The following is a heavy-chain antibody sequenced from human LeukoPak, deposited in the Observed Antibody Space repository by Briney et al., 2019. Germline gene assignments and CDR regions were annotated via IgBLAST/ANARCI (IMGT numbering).Heavy chain of an antibody. CDR1: GFTFSNYA. CDR2: ITGSGTNR. V-gene: IGHV3-23*01. J-gene: IGHJ4*02. CDR3: VIWGDYDVLTGYYVPDY. D-gene: IGHD3-9*01. Sequence: PGGSLRLSCVASGFTFSNYAMSWVRQAPGKGLEGVSAITGSGTNRYYADSLKGRFTTSRDNSKNTVFLQMNSLRHEDTAIYYCVIWGDYDVLTGYYVPDYWGQGTLVTVAS.